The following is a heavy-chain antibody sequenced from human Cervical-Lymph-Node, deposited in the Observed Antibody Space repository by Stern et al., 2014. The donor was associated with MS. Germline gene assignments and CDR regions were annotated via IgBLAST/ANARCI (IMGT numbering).Heavy chain of an antibody. CDR3: AHSRVKYCRGGTCYSSLFDY. V-gene: IGHV2-5*02. CDR2: IYWGDAK. D-gene: IGHD2-15*01. Sequence: QVTLRESGPTLVKPTQTVTLTCTLSGFSVTTAGVGVGWIRQPPGKALEWLAIIYWGDAKLYSPSLKIRLTITTDTSKNQEVLTMTNVDPVDTATYYCAHSRVKYCRGGTCYSSLFDYWGQGTLVTVSS. J-gene: IGHJ4*02. CDR1: GFSVTTAGVG.